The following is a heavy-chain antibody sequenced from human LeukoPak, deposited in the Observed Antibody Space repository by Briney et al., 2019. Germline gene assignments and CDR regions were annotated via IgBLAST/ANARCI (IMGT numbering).Heavy chain of an antibody. Sequence: GGSMRLACAASGFTLSYYWMHWVRQAPGKVLVWVSRIDGGSTTNYAGSVKGRFTISRDNAKNTLYLEMSSLRPEDTAVYYCAAAKFYKTSPFDYWGQGTLVTVSS. CDR1: GFTLSYYW. J-gene: IGHJ4*02. CDR3: AAAKFYKTSPFDY. CDR2: IDGGSTT. D-gene: IGHD2-2*01. V-gene: IGHV3-74*01.